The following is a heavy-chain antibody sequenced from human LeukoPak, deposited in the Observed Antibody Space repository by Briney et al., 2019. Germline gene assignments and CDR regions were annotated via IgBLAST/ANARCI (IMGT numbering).Heavy chain of an antibody. V-gene: IGHV1-69*13. J-gene: IGHJ4*02. CDR3: AREDSSSGYFDY. Sequence: GASVKVSCTASGGTFSSYAISWVRQAPGQGLEWMGGIIPIFGTANYAQKFQGRVTITADESTGTAYMELSSLRSEDTAVYYCAREDSSSGYFDYWGQGTLVTVSS. CDR1: GGTFSSYA. D-gene: IGHD6-13*01. CDR2: IIPIFGTA.